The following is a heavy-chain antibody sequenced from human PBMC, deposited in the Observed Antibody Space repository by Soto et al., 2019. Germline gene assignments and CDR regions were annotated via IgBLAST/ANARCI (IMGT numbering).Heavy chain of an antibody. CDR1: GFTFTSSA. Sequence: QMQLVQSGPEVKKPGTSVKVSCKASGFTFTSSAVQWVRQARGQRLEWIGWIVVGSGNTNYAPKFQERVPITRDMSTSTAYMELSSLRSEDTAVYYCAAFSWEEPDYWGQGTMVTVSS. CDR2: IVVGSGNT. V-gene: IGHV1-58*01. CDR3: AAFSWEEPDY. J-gene: IGHJ4*02. D-gene: IGHD1-26*01.